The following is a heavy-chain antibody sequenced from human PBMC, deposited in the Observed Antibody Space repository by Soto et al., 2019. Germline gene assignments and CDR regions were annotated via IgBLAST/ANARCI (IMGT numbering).Heavy chain of an antibody. J-gene: IGHJ3*02. CDR3: ARDSRAFDI. CDR1: GFTFSSYA. Sequence: QVQLVESGGGVVQPGRSLRLSCAASGFTFSSYAMHWVRQAPGKGLEWVAVISYDGSNKYYADSVKGRFTISRDNSKNTLYLQMNSLRTEERAVYYCARDSRAFDIWGQGTMVTVSS. CDR2: ISYDGSNK. V-gene: IGHV3-30-3*01.